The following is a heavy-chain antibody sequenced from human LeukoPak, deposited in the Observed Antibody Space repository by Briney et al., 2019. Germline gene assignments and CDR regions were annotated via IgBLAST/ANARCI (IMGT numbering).Heavy chain of an antibody. CDR2: ISYEGAYK. J-gene: IGHJ4*02. CDR3: ARMGYCTSTTCYHYFEY. CDR1: GFTFSSHA. V-gene: IGHV3-30*04. Sequence: PGGSLRLSCAASGFTFSSHAMLWVRQAPGKGLEWVATISYEGAYKFYADSVKGRCTISRDNSMNTLYLQMNSLSAEDTAVYYCARMGYCTSTTCYHYFEYWGQGTLVIVSS. D-gene: IGHD2-2*01.